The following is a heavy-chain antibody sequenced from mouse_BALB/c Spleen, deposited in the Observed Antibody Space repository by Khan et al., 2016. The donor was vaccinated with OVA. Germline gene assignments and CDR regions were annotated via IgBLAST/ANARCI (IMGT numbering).Heavy chain of an antibody. CDR2: ISYSGST. V-gene: IGHV3-2*02. CDR1: GYSITTNYA. CDR3: GRKNYYGYAVDY. D-gene: IGHD1-1*01. Sequence: EVQLQESGPGLVKPSQSLSLTCTVTGYSITTNYAWDWIRQFPGNKLEWMGYISYSGSTSYNPSLNSRISITRDTSKNQFFLQLNSVTTEDTATYYCGRKNYYGYAVDYWGQGTSVTVSS. J-gene: IGHJ4*01.